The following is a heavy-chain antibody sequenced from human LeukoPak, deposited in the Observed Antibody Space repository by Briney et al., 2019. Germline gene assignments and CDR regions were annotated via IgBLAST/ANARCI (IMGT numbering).Heavy chain of an antibody. Sequence: ASVKVSCKDSGYTFTSYAMHWVRQAPGQRLEWMGWINAGNGNTKYSQKFQGRVTITRDTSASTAYMELSSLRSEDTAVYYCARELVAAAGYYYYYGMDVWGQGTTVTVSS. V-gene: IGHV1-3*01. CDR1: GYTFTSYA. D-gene: IGHD6-13*01. CDR3: ARELVAAAGYYYYYGMDV. J-gene: IGHJ6*02. CDR2: INAGNGNT.